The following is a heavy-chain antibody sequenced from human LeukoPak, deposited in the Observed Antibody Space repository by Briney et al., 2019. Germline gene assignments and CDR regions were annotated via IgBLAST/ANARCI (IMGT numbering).Heavy chain of an antibody. V-gene: IGHV4-39*01. CDR3: QSRFLEWLLDY. CDR1: GGSISSNNYY. J-gene: IGHJ4*02. CDR2: IYYGGYT. Sequence: SETLSLTCTVSGGSISSNNYYWGWIRQPPGKGLEWIGSIYYGGYTYYNPSLKSRVTISVDTSKNQFSLKLSSVTAADTAIYYCQSRFLEWLLDYWGQGTLVTVSS. D-gene: IGHD3-3*01.